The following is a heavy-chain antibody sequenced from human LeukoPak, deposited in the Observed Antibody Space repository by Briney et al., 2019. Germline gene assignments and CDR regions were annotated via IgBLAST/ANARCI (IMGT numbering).Heavy chain of an antibody. CDR2: IKQDGSEK. V-gene: IGHV3-7*01. D-gene: IGHD3-22*01. J-gene: IGHJ4*02. CDR3: ARDLVPLYYYDSSGYSH. CDR1: GFTFSSYW. Sequence: PGGSLRLSCAASGFTFSSYWMSWVRQAPGKGLEWVANIKQDGSEKYYVDSVKGRFTISSDNAKNSLYLQMNSLRAEDTAVYYCARDLVPLYYYDSSGYSHWGQGTLVTVSS.